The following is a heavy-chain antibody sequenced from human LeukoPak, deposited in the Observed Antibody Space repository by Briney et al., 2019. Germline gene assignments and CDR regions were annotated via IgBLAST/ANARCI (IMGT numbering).Heavy chain of an antibody. Sequence: GGSLRLSCAASGFTFSDYYMSWIRQAPGKGLEWVSYISSSGSTIYYADSVKGRFTISRDNAKNSLYLQMNSLRAEDTAVYYCAKDPYDYYVSSGYYYEPYFDYWGQGTLVTVSS. J-gene: IGHJ4*02. CDR3: AKDPYDYYVSSGYYYEPYFDY. D-gene: IGHD3-22*01. CDR1: GFTFSDYY. CDR2: ISSSGSTI. V-gene: IGHV3-11*01.